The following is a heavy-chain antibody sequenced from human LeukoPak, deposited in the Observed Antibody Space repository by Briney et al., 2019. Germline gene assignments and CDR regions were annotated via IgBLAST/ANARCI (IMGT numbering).Heavy chain of an antibody. J-gene: IGHJ4*02. CDR3: AKDSNYYDSGTPVG. CDR1: XXTFSSYA. CDR2: ISGSGGST. Sequence: PGGSLRLSCTASXXTFSSYAMSWVRQAXXXXXXXXXAISGSGGSTYYADSVKGRFTISRDNSKNTLYLQLNSLRAEDTAVYYCAKDSNYYDSGTPVGWGQGTLVTVSS. V-gene: IGHV3-23*01. D-gene: IGHD3-10*01.